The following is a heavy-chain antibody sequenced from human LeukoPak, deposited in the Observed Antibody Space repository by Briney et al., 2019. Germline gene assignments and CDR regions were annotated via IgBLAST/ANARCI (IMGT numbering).Heavy chain of an antibody. D-gene: IGHD2-15*01. Sequence: NPSETLSLTCTVSSGYLTNSHWSWVRQPPEKGLEWIGYIHYSGTTNCNPSLKSRVTISVDTSKNQFSLKLSSVPAADTAVYYCARAHDNSWPDWGQGTLVTVSS. V-gene: IGHV4-59*01. CDR3: ARAHDNSWPD. CDR2: IHYSGTT. CDR1: SGYLTNSH. J-gene: IGHJ4*02.